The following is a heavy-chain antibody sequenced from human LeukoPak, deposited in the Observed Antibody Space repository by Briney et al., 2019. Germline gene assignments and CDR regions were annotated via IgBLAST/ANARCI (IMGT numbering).Heavy chain of an antibody. Sequence: GGSLRLSCAASGFTFSSYWMSWVRQAPGKELEWVANIKQDGSEKYYVDSVKGRFTISRDNAKNSLYLQMNSLRAEDTAVYYCARDDCRSISCYHNWFDPWGQGTLVTVSS. J-gene: IGHJ5*02. CDR3: ARDDCRSISCYHNWFDP. V-gene: IGHV3-7*01. CDR1: GFTFSSYW. CDR2: IKQDGSEK. D-gene: IGHD2-2*01.